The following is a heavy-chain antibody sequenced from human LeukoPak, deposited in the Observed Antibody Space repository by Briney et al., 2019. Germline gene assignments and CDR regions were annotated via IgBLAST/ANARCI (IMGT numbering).Heavy chain of an antibody. CDR3: VIGVGWQPDY. CDR2: IYKIGTT. CDR1: GDSVTGYY. Sequence: SETLSLTCTVFGDSVTGYYLNWVRQPPAKGLEWIGHIYKIGTTNYNPSLKSRLTISADTSKNQFSPKLRSVTAADTAVYYCVIGVGWQPDYWGQGALVTVSS. J-gene: IGHJ4*02. D-gene: IGHD2-15*01. V-gene: IGHV4-59*02.